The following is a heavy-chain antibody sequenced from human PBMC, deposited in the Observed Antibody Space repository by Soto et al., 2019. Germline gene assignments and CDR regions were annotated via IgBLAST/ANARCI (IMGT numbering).Heavy chain of an antibody. V-gene: IGHV2-5*02. D-gene: IGHD1-26*01. J-gene: IGHJ4*02. CDR3: AHAYGGRSLY. Sequence: QITLKESGPTLVKPTQTLTLTCTFSGFSLTTDRVGVGWIRQPPGEALEWLAVIYWDDSKTYRPSLESRLTITKDTSQNLVALTMTNMDSLDTATYYCAHAYGGRSLYWCQGTLVTVSS. CDR1: GFSLTTDRVG. CDR2: IYWDDSK.